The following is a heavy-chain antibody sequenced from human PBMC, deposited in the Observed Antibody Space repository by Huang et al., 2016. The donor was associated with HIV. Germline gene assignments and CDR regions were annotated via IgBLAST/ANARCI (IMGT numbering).Heavy chain of an antibody. Sequence: PGLVTPSETLSLTCTVSGGSMSNHYWSWIRQPPGKGLEWIGNIYSTGSTNYNPSLKSQVTTSVDRSKNQFSLGLTCVTAADTAVYYCARGTYDSSGYHPYDVFEIWGQGTMVTVSS. D-gene: IGHD3-22*01. V-gene: IGHV4-59*11. J-gene: IGHJ3*02. CDR2: IYSTGST. CDR3: ARGTYDSSGYHPYDVFEI. CDR1: GGSMSNHY.